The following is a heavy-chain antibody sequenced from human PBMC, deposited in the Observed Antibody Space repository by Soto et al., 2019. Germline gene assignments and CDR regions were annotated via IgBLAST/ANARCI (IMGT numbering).Heavy chain of an antibody. J-gene: IGHJ4*02. D-gene: IGHD5-18*01. Sequence: SVQVSCKAFGYTFSDYAVTWVRQAPGQGLEWMGWISAYNGNTKYAQKFQGRVSMTTDTATNTAHMELRTLGSDDTAVYYCARGRPRGYSYDHYDYWGQGTLVTVSS. V-gene: IGHV1-18*04. CDR1: GYTFSDYA. CDR3: ARGRPRGYSYDHYDY. CDR2: ISAYNGNT.